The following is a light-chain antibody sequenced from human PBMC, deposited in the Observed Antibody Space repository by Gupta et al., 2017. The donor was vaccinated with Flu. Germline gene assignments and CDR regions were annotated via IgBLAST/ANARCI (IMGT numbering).Light chain of an antibody. CDR1: QSITGW. V-gene: IGKV1-5*03. J-gene: IGKJ1*01. Sequence: DIQMTQSPSTLSASVGDRVTITCRASQSITGWLAWYQQKPGKAPKLLIYKTSNLESGVPSRFRGSGSGTEFTLTINSLQPDDFATYYCQQYSSYTWTFGQGTKVEIK. CDR2: KTS. CDR3: QQYSSYTWT.